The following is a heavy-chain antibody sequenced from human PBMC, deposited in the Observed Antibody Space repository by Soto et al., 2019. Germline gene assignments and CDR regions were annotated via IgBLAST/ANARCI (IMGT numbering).Heavy chain of an antibody. D-gene: IGHD3-10*01. CDR3: ARHRIEVVWRGFDF. Sequence: SETLSLTCTVSTDSSSFTNSYWGWIRQPPGKGLQWIGSSSYNGGTFYNPSLKGRVVISFDTSKKQSSLQVTSVTAADTAVYFCARHRIEVVWRGFDFWGQGSPVTAPQ. CDR2: SSYNGGT. J-gene: IGHJ4*02. V-gene: IGHV4-39*01. CDR1: TDSSSFTNSY.